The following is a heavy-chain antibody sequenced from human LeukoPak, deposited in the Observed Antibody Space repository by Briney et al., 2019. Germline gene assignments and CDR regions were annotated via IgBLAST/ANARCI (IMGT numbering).Heavy chain of an antibody. J-gene: IGHJ5*02. D-gene: IGHD3-9*01. CDR3: ARGLVYYDILTGYYRGYNWFDP. CDR1: GYTFTSYD. V-gene: IGHV1-8*03. CDR2: MNPNSGNT. Sequence: GASVKVSCKASGYTFTSYDINWVRQATGQGLEWMGWMNPNSGNTGYAQKFQGRVTITRNTSISTAYMELSSLRSEDTAVYYCARGLVYYDILTGYYRGYNWFDPWGQGTLVTVSS.